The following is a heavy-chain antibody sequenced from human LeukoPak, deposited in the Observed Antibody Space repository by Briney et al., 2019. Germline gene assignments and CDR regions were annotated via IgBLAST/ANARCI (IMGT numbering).Heavy chain of an antibody. V-gene: IGHV1-8*01. J-gene: IGHJ4*02. D-gene: IGHD4/OR15-4a*01. CDR1: GYTFTSFD. CDR3: TRGWMSGAVPEHYFET. Sequence: GASVKVSCKASGYTFTSFDINWVRQATGQGLEWMGWMAPTSGRTGYAETFRGRVTMTRDTSKSTAYMELSSLTSDDTAVYYCTRGWMSGAVPEHYFETWGQGTLITVSS. CDR2: MAPTSGRT.